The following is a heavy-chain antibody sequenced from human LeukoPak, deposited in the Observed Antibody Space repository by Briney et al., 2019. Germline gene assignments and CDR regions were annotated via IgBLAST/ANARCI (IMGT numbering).Heavy chain of an antibody. CDR2: FDPEDGET. D-gene: IGHD3-16*02. J-gene: IGHJ5*02. CDR1: VYTRTELS. CDR3: ATVTITFGGVIVNNWFDP. Sequence: ASVKVSCKVSVYTRTELSMHWVRQVPGKGLEWMGGFDPEDGETIYAQKFQGRVTMTEDTSTDTAYMELSSLRSEDTAVYYCATVTITFGGVIVNNWFDPWGQGTLVTVSS. V-gene: IGHV1-24*01.